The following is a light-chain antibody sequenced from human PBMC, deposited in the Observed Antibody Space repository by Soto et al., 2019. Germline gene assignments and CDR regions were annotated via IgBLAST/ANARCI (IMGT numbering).Light chain of an antibody. CDR1: QRISSW. J-gene: IGKJ2*01. CDR3: QQYNSSPYT. V-gene: IGKV1-5*01. Sequence: DIQMTQSPSTLSASVGDRVTITCRASQRISSWLAWYQQKPGKAPKVLINDASSLESGVPSRFIASGSGTEFALTITSLQPDDFATYYCQQYNSSPYTVGQGTKLEIK. CDR2: DAS.